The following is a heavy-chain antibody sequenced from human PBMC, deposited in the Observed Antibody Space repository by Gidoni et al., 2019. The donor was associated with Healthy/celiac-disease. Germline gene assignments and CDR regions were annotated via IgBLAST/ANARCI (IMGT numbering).Heavy chain of an antibody. CDR2: IWYDGSNK. D-gene: IGHD4-17*01. J-gene: IGHJ4*02. V-gene: IGHV3-33*01. CDR3: ARELRNYRDYYFDY. CDR1: GFTFSSYG. Sequence: QVQLVESGGGVVQPGRSLRLSCAASGFTFSSYGMHWVRQAPGKGLEWVAVIWYDGSNKYYADSVKGRFTISRDNSKNTLYLQMNSLRAEDTAVYYCARELRNYRDYYFDYWGQGTLVTVSS.